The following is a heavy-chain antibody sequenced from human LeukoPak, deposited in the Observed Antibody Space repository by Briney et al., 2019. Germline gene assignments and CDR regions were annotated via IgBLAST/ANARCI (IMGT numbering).Heavy chain of an antibody. CDR2: ITDNGGST. CDR1: GFTFSSSA. Sequence: GGSLRLSCVASGFTFSSSAMSWVRQAPGKGPEWVSTITDNGGSTYLADSVKCRFTISRDNSKNTLHLQMDSLRTEDTAVYYCAKGKSGSYSRGFDSWGQGTLVTVSS. CDR3: AKGKSGSYSRGFDS. J-gene: IGHJ4*02. D-gene: IGHD1-26*01. V-gene: IGHV3-23*01.